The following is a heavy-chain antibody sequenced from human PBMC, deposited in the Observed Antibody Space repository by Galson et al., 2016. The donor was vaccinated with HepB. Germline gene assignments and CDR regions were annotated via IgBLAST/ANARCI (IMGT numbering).Heavy chain of an antibody. J-gene: IGHJ4*02. D-gene: IGHD2-21*02. Sequence: VKVSCKASGYTHNYVMHWVRQAPGQRLEWMGWINAGNGDTGYSKRFQGRVTIARDTSANTAYMELSSLKSEDTAVYYCASGNCGGDCYLDYWGQGTLVTVSS. CDR1: GYTHNYV. CDR3: ASGNCGGDCYLDY. V-gene: IGHV1-3*01. CDR2: INAGNGDT.